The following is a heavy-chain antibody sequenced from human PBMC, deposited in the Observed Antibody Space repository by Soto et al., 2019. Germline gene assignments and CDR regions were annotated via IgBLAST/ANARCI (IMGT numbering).Heavy chain of an antibody. J-gene: IGHJ6*02. CDR1: GGTFSSYA. CDR2: IIPIFGTA. D-gene: IGHD3-3*01. Sequence: GASVKVSCKASGGTFSSYAISWVRQAPGQGLEWMGGIIPIFGTANYAQKFQGRVTITADESTSTAYMELSSLRSEDTAVYYCARGGAIFGVVIRVGYYYGMDVWGQGTTVTVS. CDR3: ARGGAIFGVVIRVGYYYGMDV. V-gene: IGHV1-69*13.